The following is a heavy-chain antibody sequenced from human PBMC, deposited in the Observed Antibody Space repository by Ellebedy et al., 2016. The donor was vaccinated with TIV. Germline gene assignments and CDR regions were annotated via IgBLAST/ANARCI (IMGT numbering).Heavy chain of an antibody. V-gene: IGHV3-7*01. J-gene: IGHJ5*02. D-gene: IGHD4-17*01. CDR3: SRRGSYGDYAVQVNSWFDT. Sequence: GKSLKISCAASGISFRSYWMSWVRQAPGKGLEWVANIYQDGSYQYYADSVKGRFTISRDNVNKSLFLQMNSLRVDDTAVYYCSRRGSYGDYAVQVNSWFDTWGQGTLVSVSS. CDR1: GISFRSYW. CDR2: IYQDGSYQ.